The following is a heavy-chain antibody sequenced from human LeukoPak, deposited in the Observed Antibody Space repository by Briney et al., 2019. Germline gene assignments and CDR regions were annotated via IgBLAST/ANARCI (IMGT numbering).Heavy chain of an antibody. Sequence: GGSLRLSCAVSGFTFEDYAMHWVRQAPAKGLQWVSGINWNSASTGYGDSVKGRFTISRDDVMNSLYLQMNSLSPEDTALYYCVKDRRNPYRPEGPFDPWGQGTLVTVSS. CDR1: GFTFEDYA. D-gene: IGHD1-14*01. J-gene: IGHJ5*02. CDR3: VKDRRNPYRPEGPFDP. V-gene: IGHV3-9*01. CDR2: INWNSAST.